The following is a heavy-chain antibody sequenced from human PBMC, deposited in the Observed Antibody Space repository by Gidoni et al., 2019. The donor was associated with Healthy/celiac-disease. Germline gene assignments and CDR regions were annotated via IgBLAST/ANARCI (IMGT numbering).Heavy chain of an antibody. CDR3: ASSVTHYDFWSGYYYGMDV. CDR1: GGTFSSDA. D-gene: IGHD3-3*01. V-gene: IGHV1-69*01. CDR2: IIPIFGTA. Sequence: QVQLVQSGAEVKKPGSSVKVSCKASGGTFSSDAISWVRQAPGQGLEWMGGIIPIFGTANYAQKFQGRVTITADESTSTAYMELSSLRSEDTAVYYCASSVTHYDFWSGYYYGMDVWGQGTTVTVSS. J-gene: IGHJ6*02.